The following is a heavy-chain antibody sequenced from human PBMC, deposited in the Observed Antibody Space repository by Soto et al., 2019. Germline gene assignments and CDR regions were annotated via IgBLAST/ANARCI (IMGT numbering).Heavy chain of an antibody. CDR1: GFTFSTYS. J-gene: IGHJ4*02. D-gene: IGHD2-8*02. CDR2: ISSTGNTI. V-gene: IGHV3-48*01. Sequence: GGSLRLSCAASGFTFSTYSMNWVRQAPGKGLEWVSYISSTGNTIYYPDSVKGRFTISRDTAKKSLYLQMNSLRAEDTDVYYCARSGYFDYWGQGT. CDR3: ARSGYFDY.